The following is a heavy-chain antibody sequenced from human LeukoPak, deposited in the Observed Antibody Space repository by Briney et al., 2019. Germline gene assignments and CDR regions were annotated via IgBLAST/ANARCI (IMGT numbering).Heavy chain of an antibody. CDR3: ARTSYYYDSSGYSHFDY. V-gene: IGHV4-38-2*01. J-gene: IGHJ4*02. D-gene: IGHD3-22*01. Sequence: SETLSLTCAVSGYSISSGYYWGWIRQPPGKGLEWIGSIYHSGSTYYNPSLKSRVTISVDTSKNQFSLKLSPVTAADTAVYYCARTSYYYDSSGYSHFDYWGQGTLVTVSS. CDR1: GYSISSGYY. CDR2: IYHSGST.